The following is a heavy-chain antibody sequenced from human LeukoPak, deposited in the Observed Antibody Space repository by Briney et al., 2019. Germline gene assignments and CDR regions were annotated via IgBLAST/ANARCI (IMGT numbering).Heavy chain of an antibody. CDR3: AKDRAGTPWAD. CDR2: INPGGVSR. V-gene: IGHV3-23*01. J-gene: IGHJ4*02. Sequence: GGSLRLSCAASGFTFTTYSMTWVRQAPGKGLEWVSSINPGGVSRYYADSVRGRFIISRDNSENTVSLQMNSLRTDDTAMYYCAKDRAGTPWADWGQGTLVTVSS. D-gene: IGHD1-1*01. CDR1: GFTFTTYS.